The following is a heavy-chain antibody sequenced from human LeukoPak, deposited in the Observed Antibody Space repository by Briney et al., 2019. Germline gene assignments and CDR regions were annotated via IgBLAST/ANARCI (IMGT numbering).Heavy chain of an antibody. D-gene: IGHD2-21*01. V-gene: IGHV3-48*02. Sequence: PGGSLRLSCAASGFTFSSYSMTWVRQAPGKGLEWVSYISSSSSTIYYADSVKGRFTISRDNAKNSLYLQMNSLRDEDTAVYYCATSVAIAIDYYFDYWGQGTLVTVSS. CDR3: ATSVAIAIDYYFDY. CDR1: GFTFSSYS. CDR2: ISSSSSTI. J-gene: IGHJ4*02.